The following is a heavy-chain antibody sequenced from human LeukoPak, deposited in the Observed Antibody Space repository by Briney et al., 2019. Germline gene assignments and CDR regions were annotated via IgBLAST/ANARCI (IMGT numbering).Heavy chain of an antibody. V-gene: IGHV3-21*01. D-gene: IGHD3-9*01. J-gene: IGHJ4*02. CDR2: ISSSSSYI. CDR1: GFTFSSYS. Sequence: GGSLRLSCAASGFTFSSYSMNWVRQAPGKGLEWVSSISSSSSYIYYADSVKGRFTISRDNAKNSLYLQMNSLRAEDTAVYYCARDRPTLTGYYPFDYWGQGTLVTVSP. CDR3: ARDRPTLTGYYPFDY.